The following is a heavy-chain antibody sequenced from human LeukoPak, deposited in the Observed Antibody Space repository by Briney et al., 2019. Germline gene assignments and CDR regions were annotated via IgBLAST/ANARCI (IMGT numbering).Heavy chain of an antibody. CDR3: ARDRDYGDYNTQDLFVY. CDR2: ISAYNGNT. J-gene: IGHJ4*02. D-gene: IGHD4-17*01. Sequence: ASVKVSCKASGYTFTNFGISWVRQAPGQGLEWMGWISAYNGNTNYAQRLQGRVTMTTDTSTSTAYMELRSLRSDDTAVYYCARDRDYGDYNTQDLFVYRGQGTLVTVSS. V-gene: IGHV1-18*01. CDR1: GYTFTNFG.